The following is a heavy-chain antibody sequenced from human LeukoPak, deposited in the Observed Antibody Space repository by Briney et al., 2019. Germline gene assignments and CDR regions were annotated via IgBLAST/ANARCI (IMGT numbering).Heavy chain of an antibody. CDR2: IIPIFGIA. CDR1: GGTFSSYA. J-gene: IGHJ2*01. Sequence: SVKVSCKASGGTFSSYAISWVRQAPGQGLEWMGRIIPIFGIANYAQKFQGRDTITADKSTSTAYMELSSLRSEDTAVYYCASVNCGGDCYSGIYWYFDLWGRGTLVTVSS. V-gene: IGHV1-69*04. D-gene: IGHD2-21*02. CDR3: ASVNCGGDCYSGIYWYFDL.